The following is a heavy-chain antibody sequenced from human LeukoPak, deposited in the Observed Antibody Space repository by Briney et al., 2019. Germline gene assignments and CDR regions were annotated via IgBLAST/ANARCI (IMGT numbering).Heavy chain of an antibody. Sequence: GGSLRLSCVASGFAFSSYAMSWVRQAPGKGLEWVSAISGSGVTTSYADSVKGRFTISRDNSKNTLYLQMNSLRAEDTAVYYCAKDIYGDYYDGFDMWGQGTMVTVSS. CDR1: GFAFSSYA. CDR3: AKDIYGDYYDGFDM. CDR2: ISGSGVTT. V-gene: IGHV3-23*01. D-gene: IGHD4-17*01. J-gene: IGHJ3*02.